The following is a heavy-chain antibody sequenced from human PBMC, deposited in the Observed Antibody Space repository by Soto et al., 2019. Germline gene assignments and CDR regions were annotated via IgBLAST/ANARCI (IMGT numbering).Heavy chain of an antibody. CDR2: IKSDGTST. D-gene: IGHD3-16*01. V-gene: IGHV3-23*01. Sequence: GGSLRLSCVASGFSFDNYGMSWVRQAPGEGLEWVSAIKSDGTSTYYAASVEDRFTISRDNSKNTLYLQLNSLRAEDTAVYYCAQLGLMTFSHKHYFNHWGRGTLVTGSS. CDR1: GFSFDNYG. J-gene: IGHJ4*02. CDR3: AQLGLMTFSHKHYFNH.